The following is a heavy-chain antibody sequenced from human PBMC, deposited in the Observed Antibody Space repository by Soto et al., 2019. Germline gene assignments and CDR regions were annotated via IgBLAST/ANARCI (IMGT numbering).Heavy chain of an antibody. CDR1: GLNFDDYA. CDR3: AGWFGEPLYLDY. CDR2: IRSKPFGGTP. Sequence: GGSLRLSCTVSGLNFDDYAMIWVRQAPGKGLEWVAFIRSKPFGGTPEYAASVQGRFRISRDGSESTAYLQLNRLTTEDTAVYYCAGWFGEPLYLDYWGRGTLVTVSS. J-gene: IGHJ4*02. D-gene: IGHD3-10*01. V-gene: IGHV3-49*04.